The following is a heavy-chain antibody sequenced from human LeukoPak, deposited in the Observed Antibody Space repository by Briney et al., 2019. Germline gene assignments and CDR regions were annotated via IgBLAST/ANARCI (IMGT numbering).Heavy chain of an antibody. CDR3: AKVLTRIAAAATDY. J-gene: IGHJ4*02. Sequence: PGGSLRLSCAASGFTFSSYGMHWVRQAPGKGLEWVAFIRYDGGNKYYADSVKGRFTISRDNSKNTLYLQMNSLRAEDTAVYYCAKVLTRIAAAATDYWGQGTLVTVSS. CDR1: GFTFSSYG. CDR2: IRYDGGNK. D-gene: IGHD6-13*01. V-gene: IGHV3-30*02.